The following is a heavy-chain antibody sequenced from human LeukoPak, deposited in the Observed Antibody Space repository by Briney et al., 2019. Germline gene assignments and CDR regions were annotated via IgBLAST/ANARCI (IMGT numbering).Heavy chain of an antibody. Sequence: SETLSLTCAVYAYPLTNHYWIWIRQPPGKGLEWIGEINHSGGTNYNPSLKSRGTISVDTSKNQFFLKLTSVTAADTAVYYCARGPAAIHPWGQGTLVTVSS. CDR1: AYPLTNHY. D-gene: IGHD2-2*01. CDR2: INHSGGT. CDR3: ARGPAAIHP. V-gene: IGHV4-34*01. J-gene: IGHJ5*02.